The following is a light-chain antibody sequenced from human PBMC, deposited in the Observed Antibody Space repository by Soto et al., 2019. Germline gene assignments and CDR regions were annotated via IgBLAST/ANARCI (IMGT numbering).Light chain of an antibody. V-gene: IGLV2-8*01. J-gene: IGLJ1*01. CDR3: SSYAGSNMGV. Sequence: QSVLTQPPSASGSPGQSVTISCTGTSSDVGGYNYVSWYQQHPGKAPKLMIYEVSTRPSGGPDRFSGSKSGNTASLTVSGLQAEDEADYYCSSYAGSNMGVFGTGTQLTV. CDR1: SSDVGGYNY. CDR2: EVS.